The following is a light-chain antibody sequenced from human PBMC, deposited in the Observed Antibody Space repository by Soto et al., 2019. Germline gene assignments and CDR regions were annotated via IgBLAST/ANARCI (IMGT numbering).Light chain of an antibody. CDR1: QSVRSD. CDR2: AAS. CDR3: QQYNSWPPT. V-gene: IGKV3D-15*01. Sequence: EIVLTQSPATLSVSPGERATLSCRASQSVRSDLAWYQQKPGQAPRLLIYAASTRTTGVPTRFGGSGSGTEFTLTISSLQSEDFAVYYCQQYNSWPPTFGQGTKVDIK. J-gene: IGKJ1*01.